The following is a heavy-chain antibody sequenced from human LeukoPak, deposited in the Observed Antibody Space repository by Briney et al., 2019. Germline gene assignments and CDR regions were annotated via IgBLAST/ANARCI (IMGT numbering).Heavy chain of an antibody. CDR3: ARDMYISNWSGFDY. Sequence: ASVKVSCKASGYTFTSYGISWVRQAPGQGLEWMGWISAYNGNTNYAQKLQGRVTMTTDTSTSTACMELRSLRSDDTAVYYCARDMYISNWSGFDYWGQGTLVTVSS. D-gene: IGHD6-13*01. V-gene: IGHV1-18*01. J-gene: IGHJ4*02. CDR2: ISAYNGNT. CDR1: GYTFTSYG.